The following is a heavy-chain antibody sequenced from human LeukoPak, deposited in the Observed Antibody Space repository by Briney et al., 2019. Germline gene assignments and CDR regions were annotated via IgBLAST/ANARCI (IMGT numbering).Heavy chain of an antibody. CDR3: TRSDSGYSYGPFDY. Sequence: GGSLRLSCTASGFTFGDYAMSWFRQAPGKGLEWVGSIRSKAYGGTTEYAASVKGRFTISRDDSKSIAYLQMNSLKTEDTAVYYCTRSDSGYSYGPFDYWGQGTLVTVSS. CDR1: GFTFGDYA. CDR2: IRSKAYGGTT. V-gene: IGHV3-49*03. D-gene: IGHD5-18*01. J-gene: IGHJ4*02.